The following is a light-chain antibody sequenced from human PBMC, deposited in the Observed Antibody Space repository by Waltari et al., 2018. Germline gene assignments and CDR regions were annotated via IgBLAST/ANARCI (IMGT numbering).Light chain of an antibody. V-gene: IGLV4-69*01. Sequence: QLVLTQSPSACASLGASVKLTCTLDSGHSNNIVAWLQRRPEKGPRYLMKVNSDGSHTKGDDIPDRFSGSSSGPERYLTISSLQSEDEADYYCQTGGHGTWVFGGGTKLTVV. J-gene: IGLJ3*02. CDR2: VNSDGSH. CDR1: SGHSNNI. CDR3: QTGGHGTWV.